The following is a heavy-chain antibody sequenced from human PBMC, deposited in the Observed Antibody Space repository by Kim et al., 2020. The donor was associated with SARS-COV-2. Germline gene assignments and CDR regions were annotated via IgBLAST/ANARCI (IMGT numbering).Heavy chain of an antibody. CDR2: IRSKAYGATT. D-gene: IGHD4-4*01. CDR3: TRDREKEGYSPLIFDY. CDR1: GFTFGDYG. J-gene: IGHJ4*02. V-gene: IGHV3-49*03. Sequence: GGSLRLSCTASGFTFGDYGMSWFRQAPGKGLEWVGFIRSKAYGATTEYAASVKGRFTISRDDSKSIAYLHMNSLKIEDTAVYYCTRDREKEGYSPLIFDYWGQGTLVTVSS.